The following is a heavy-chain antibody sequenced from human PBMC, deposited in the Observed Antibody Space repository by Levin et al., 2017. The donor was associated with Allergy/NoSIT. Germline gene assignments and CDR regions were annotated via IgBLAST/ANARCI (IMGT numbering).Heavy chain of an antibody. CDR2: IYPGDSDT. CDR3: ARHEHSSSSGGWWFDP. D-gene: IGHD6-6*01. Sequence: GESLKISCKGSGYSFTSYWIGWVRQMPGKGLEWMGIIYPGDSDTRYSPSFQGQVTISADKSISTAYLQWSSLKASDTAMYYCARHEHSSSSGGWWFDPWGQGTLVTVSS. CDR1: GYSFTSYW. V-gene: IGHV5-51*01. J-gene: IGHJ5*02.